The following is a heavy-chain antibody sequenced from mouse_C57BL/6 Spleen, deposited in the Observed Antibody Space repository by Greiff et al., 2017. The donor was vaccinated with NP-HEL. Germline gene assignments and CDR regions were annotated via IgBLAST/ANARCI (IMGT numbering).Heavy chain of an antibody. V-gene: IGHV3-6*01. CDR3: ARSGYPIDY. J-gene: IGHJ2*01. CDR1: GYSITSGYY. CDR2: ISYDGSN. Sequence: ESGPGLVKPSQSLSLTCSVTGYSITSGYYWNWIRQFPGNKLEWMGYISYDGSNNYNPSLKNRISITRDTSKNQFFLKLNSVTTEDTATYYCARSGYPIDYWGQGTTLTVSS. D-gene: IGHD3-2*02.